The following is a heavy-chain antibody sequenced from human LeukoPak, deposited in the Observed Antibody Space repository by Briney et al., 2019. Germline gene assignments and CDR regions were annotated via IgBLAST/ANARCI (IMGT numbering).Heavy chain of an antibody. V-gene: IGHV4-39*01. CDR2: IYYTGST. CDR3: ARCSGNTLAGVY. CDR1: GGSITSSAYY. D-gene: IGHD6-19*01. J-gene: IGHJ4*02. Sequence: PSETLSLTFTVSGGSITSSAYYGCWIRQPPGKGLEWIGTIYYTGSTYYDPSLKSRVTISVDTSKNQFSLKLSSVTATDTAVYYCARCSGNTLAGVYWGQGTLVTVSS.